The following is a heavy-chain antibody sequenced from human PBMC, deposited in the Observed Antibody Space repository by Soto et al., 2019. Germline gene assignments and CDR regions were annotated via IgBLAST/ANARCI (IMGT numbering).Heavy chain of an antibody. D-gene: IGHD6-19*01. CDR2: ISENGGSR. V-gene: IGHV3-23*01. J-gene: IGHJ4*02. Sequence: EVQLLESGGGLVQPGGSLRLSCAASGFTFSTYAISWVRQAPGKGLEWVSSISENGGSRYYADSVKGRFTISRDNSKNTLYLQMNSLRVEDTAVYYCAKSVKVISLPLHWLLPDYWGQGTLVTVSS. CDR3: AKSVKVISLPLHWLLPDY. CDR1: GFTFSTYA.